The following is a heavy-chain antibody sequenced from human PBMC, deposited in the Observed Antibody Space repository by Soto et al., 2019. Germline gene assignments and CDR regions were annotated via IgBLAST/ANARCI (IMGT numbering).Heavy chain of an antibody. J-gene: IGHJ4*02. V-gene: IGHV3-7*01. Sequence: EVQLVESGGGLVQPGGSLRLSCAASGFTYSNYWMSWVRQAPGKGLEWVASIKTDGNEKYYVDSVKGRFTVSRDNDENSLFLQMNSLRVEDTAVYYCVRVLSWDLDYWGQGTLVTVSS. CDR2: IKTDGNEK. D-gene: IGHD6-13*01. CDR3: VRVLSWDLDY. CDR1: GFTYSNYW.